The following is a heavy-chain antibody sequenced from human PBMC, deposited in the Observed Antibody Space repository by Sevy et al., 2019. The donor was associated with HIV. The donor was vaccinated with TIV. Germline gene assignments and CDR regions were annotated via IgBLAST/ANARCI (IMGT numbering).Heavy chain of an antibody. D-gene: IGHD2-8*01. J-gene: IGHJ6*02. V-gene: IGHV3-30*02. CDR3: AKVGGGARYAGGMDV. CDR1: GFTFSSYG. CDR2: IRYDGSNK. Sequence: GGSLRLSCAASGFTFSSYGMHWVRQAPGKGLEWVAFIRYDGSNKYYADSVKGRFTISRDNSKNTMYLQMNSLRAEDTAVYYCAKVGGGARYAGGMDVWGQGTTVTVSS.